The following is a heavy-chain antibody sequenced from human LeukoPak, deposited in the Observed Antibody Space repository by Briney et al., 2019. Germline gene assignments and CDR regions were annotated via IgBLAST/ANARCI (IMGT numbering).Heavy chain of an antibody. Sequence: SETLSLTCAVYGGSFSGYYWSWIRQPPGKRLEWIGEINHSGSTNYNPSLKSRVTISVDTSKNQFSLKLSSVTAADTAVYYCARYSSSWYRFIGSVKRAYFDYWGQGTLVTVSS. D-gene: IGHD6-13*01. V-gene: IGHV4-34*01. CDR1: GGSFSGYY. J-gene: IGHJ4*02. CDR3: ARYSSSWYRFIGSVKRAYFDY. CDR2: INHSGST.